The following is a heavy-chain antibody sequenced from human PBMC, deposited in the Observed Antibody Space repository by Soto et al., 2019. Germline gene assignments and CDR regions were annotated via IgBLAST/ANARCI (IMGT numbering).Heavy chain of an antibody. CDR3: TRRSQAYGGGDCYPNWFDP. CDR2: IRSKANSYAT. J-gene: IGHJ5*02. V-gene: IGHV3-73*02. CDR1: GFTFSGSA. D-gene: IGHD2-21*02. Sequence: EVQLVESGGGLVQPGGSLKLSCAASGFTFSGSAMHWVRQASGKGLEWVGRIRSKANSYATAYAASVKGRFTISRDDSKNTAYLQMNSLKTEDTAVYYCTRRSQAYGGGDCYPNWFDPWGQGTLVTVSS.